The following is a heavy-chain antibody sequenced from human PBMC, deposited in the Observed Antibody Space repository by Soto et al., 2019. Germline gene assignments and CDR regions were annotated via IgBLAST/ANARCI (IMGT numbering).Heavy chain of an antibody. J-gene: IGHJ4*02. Sequence: GGSLRLSCAASGFTFSSYAMSWVRQAPGKGLEWFSVISGSGGSTYHADSVKGRFTISRDNSKNTLYLQMNSLRAEDTAVYYCAKGGIVVVVAAHVDYWGQGTLVTVSS. D-gene: IGHD2-15*01. CDR1: GFTFSSYA. CDR3: AKGGIVVVVAAHVDY. V-gene: IGHV3-23*01. CDR2: ISGSGGST.